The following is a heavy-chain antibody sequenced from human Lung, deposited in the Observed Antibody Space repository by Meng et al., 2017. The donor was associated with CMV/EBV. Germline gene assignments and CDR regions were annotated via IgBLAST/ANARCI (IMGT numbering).Heavy chain of an antibody. Sequence: ASVKVSCKASGYTFTSYGISWVRQAHGQGLEWMGWISAYNGNTNYAQKLQGRVTMTTDTSTSTAYMELRSLRSDDTAVYYCARDPIRVLRFLEWNYYYYGMDVWGQGTTVTVSS. J-gene: IGHJ6*02. CDR1: GYTFTSYG. D-gene: IGHD3-3*01. CDR3: ARDPIRVLRFLEWNYYYYGMDV. V-gene: IGHV1-18*01. CDR2: ISAYNGNT.